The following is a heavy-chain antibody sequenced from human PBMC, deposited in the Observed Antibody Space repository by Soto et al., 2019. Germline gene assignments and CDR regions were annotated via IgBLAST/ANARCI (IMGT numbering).Heavy chain of an antibody. V-gene: IGHV1-69*13. CDR3: ARGILNTPDYYYYGMDV. J-gene: IGHJ6*02. D-gene: IGHD2-2*02. Sequence: SVKVSCKASGGTFSSYTISWVRQAPGQGLEWMGGIIPIFGTANYAQKFQGRVTITADESTSTAYMGLSSLRSEDTAVYYCARGILNTPDYYYYGMDVWGQGTTVTVSS. CDR1: GGTFSSYT. CDR2: IIPIFGTA.